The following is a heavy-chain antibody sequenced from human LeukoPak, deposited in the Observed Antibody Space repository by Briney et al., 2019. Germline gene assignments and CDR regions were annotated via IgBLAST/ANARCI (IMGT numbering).Heavy chain of an antibody. D-gene: IGHD3-22*01. CDR3: ARDRPAYYYDSSGYYSGDAFDI. Sequence: EASVKVSCKASGYTFTSYGISWVRQAPGQGLEWMGWISVYNGNTNYAQKLQGRVTMTTDTSTSTAYMELRSLRSDDTAVYYCARDRPAYYYDSSGYYSGDAFDIWGQGTMVTVSS. V-gene: IGHV1-18*01. CDR1: GYTFTSYG. CDR2: ISVYNGNT. J-gene: IGHJ3*02.